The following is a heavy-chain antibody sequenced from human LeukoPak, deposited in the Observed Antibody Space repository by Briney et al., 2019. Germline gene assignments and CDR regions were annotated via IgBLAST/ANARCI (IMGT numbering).Heavy chain of an antibody. J-gene: IGHJ4*02. D-gene: IGHD2-15*01. CDR2: ISGSGGST. CDR3: ARENPTYCSGGSCYSSPLFDY. V-gene: IGHV3-23*01. Sequence: GGSLRLSCAASGFTFSSYAMRWVRQAPGKGLEWVSAISGSGGSTYYADSVKGRFTISRDNSKNTLYLQMNSLRAEDTAVYYCARENPTYCSGGSCYSSPLFDYWGQGTLVTVSS. CDR1: GFTFSSYA.